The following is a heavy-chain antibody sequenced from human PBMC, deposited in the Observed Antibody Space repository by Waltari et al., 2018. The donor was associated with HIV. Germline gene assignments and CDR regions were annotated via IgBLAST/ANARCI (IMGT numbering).Heavy chain of an antibody. D-gene: IGHD3-22*01. CDR3: ARGGYYYDISGYYHY. Sequence: QVQLVESGGGVVKPGRSLRLSCAASGFTFSNFAMHWVRQAPGKGLEWVAVIWYDGDNKYDADSVKGRFTSSRDNSKNTLYLQMNSLRVEDTAVYYCARGGYYYDISGYYHYWGQGTLVTVSS. J-gene: IGHJ4*02. V-gene: IGHV3-33*01. CDR2: IWYDGDNK. CDR1: GFTFSNFA.